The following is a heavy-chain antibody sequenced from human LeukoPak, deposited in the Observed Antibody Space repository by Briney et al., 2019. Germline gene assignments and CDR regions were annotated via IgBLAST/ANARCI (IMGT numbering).Heavy chain of an antibody. J-gene: IGHJ4*02. CDR2: INHSGST. D-gene: IGHD6-19*01. CDR1: GGSFSGYY. Sequence: SETLSLTCAVYGGSFSGYYWSWIRQPPGKGLEWIGEINHSGSTNYNPSLKSRVTISVDTSKNQFSLKLSSVTAADTAVYYCARGLQWLLPFDYWGQGTLVTVSS. V-gene: IGHV4-34*01. CDR3: ARGLQWLLPFDY.